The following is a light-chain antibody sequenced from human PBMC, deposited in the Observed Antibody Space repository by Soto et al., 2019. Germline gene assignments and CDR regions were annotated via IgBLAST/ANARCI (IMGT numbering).Light chain of an antibody. V-gene: IGLV2-11*01. CDR3: CSYAGDYSLL. CDR2: DVV. Sequence: QSALTQPRSVSGSPGQSVTISCTGTSSDVGDYDYVSWYQQHPGIAPKLLIYDVVKRPSGVPDRFSGSKSGNTASLTISRLQAEDEADYYCCSYAGDYSLLFGGGTKVTVL. CDR1: SSDVGDYDY. J-gene: IGLJ2*01.